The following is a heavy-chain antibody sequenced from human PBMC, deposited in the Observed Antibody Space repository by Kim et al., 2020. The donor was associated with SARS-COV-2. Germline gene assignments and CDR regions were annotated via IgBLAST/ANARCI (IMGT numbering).Heavy chain of an antibody. D-gene: IGHD3-10*01. CDR1: GGSFSGYY. V-gene: IGHV4-34*01. CDR3: ALGVLLWFGEQHIPLDSGMDV. J-gene: IGHJ6*02. CDR2: INHSGST. Sequence: SETLSLTCAVYGGSFSGYYWSWIRQPPGKGLEWIGEINHSGSTNYNPSLKSRVTISVDTSKNQFSLKLSSVTAADTAVYYCALGVLLWFGEQHIPLDSGMDVWGQGTTVTVSS.